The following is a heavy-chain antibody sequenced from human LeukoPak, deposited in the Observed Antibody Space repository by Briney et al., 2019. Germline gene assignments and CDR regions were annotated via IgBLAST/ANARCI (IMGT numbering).Heavy chain of an antibody. CDR1: GFTVSSNY. V-gene: IGHV3-53*01. J-gene: IGHJ4*02. Sequence: GGSLRLSCAASGFTVSSNYMSWVRQAPGKGLEWVSIIYSGGSTFYADSVKGRFTISRDNAKNSLYLQMNSLRAEDTAVYYCARLKGRDSSGPEVYWGQGTLVTVSS. D-gene: IGHD3-22*01. CDR2: IYSGGST. CDR3: ARLKGRDSSGPEVY.